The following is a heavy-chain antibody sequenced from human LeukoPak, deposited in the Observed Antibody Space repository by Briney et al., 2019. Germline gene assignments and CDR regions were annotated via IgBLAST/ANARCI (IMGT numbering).Heavy chain of an antibody. CDR3: ARARGYSSSWPDY. J-gene: IGHJ4*02. CDR2: IFYSGST. V-gene: IGHV4-39*01. D-gene: IGHD6-13*01. Sequence: SETLSLTCTVSGDSISNHHYYWGWIRQPPGKGLEWIGSIFYSGSTYYNPSLKSRVTISADTPKNQFSLKLSSMTAADTAVYYCARARGYSSSWPDYWGQGTLVTVSS. CDR1: GDSISNHHYY.